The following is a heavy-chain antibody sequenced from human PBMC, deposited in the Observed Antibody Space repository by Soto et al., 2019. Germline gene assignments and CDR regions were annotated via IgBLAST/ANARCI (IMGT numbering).Heavy chain of an antibody. V-gene: IGHV4-59*01. D-gene: IGHD3-10*01. J-gene: IGHJ4*02. CDR3: ARGGILWYGELLWHFDY. Sequence: QVQLQESGPGLVKPSETLSLTCTVSGGSISSYYWSWIRQPPGKGLEWMGDMYYSGGTTYNPSLKCRVTRSVDASKNQFSLQLSSVAAADTAVYYCARGGILWYGELLWHFDYRGQGTLVTVSS. CDR2: MYYSGGT. CDR1: GGSISSYY.